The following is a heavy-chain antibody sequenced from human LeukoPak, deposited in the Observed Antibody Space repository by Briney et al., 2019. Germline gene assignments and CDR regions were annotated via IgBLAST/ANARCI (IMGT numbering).Heavy chain of an antibody. Sequence: GGSLRPSCAASGFTFSSYSMHWVRQAPGKGLEWVAIISYDGSNKYYADSVKGRFTISRDSSKNTLYLQMNSLRVEDTAVYYCATNMGFWGQGTLVTVSS. CDR1: GFTFSSYS. J-gene: IGHJ4*02. D-gene: IGHD2/OR15-2a*01. CDR3: ATNMGF. V-gene: IGHV3-30*03. CDR2: ISYDGSNK.